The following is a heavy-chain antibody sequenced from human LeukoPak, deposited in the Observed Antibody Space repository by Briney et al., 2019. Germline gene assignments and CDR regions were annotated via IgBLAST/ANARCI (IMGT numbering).Heavy chain of an antibody. Sequence: SQTLSLTCAISGDSVSSNSAAWNWIRQSPSRGLEWLGRTYYRSKWYNDYAVSVKSRITINPDTSKNQFSLQLNSVTPEDTAVYYCAGEGYMNGGGSYLFDYWGQGTLVTVSS. D-gene: IGHD1-26*01. V-gene: IGHV6-1*01. J-gene: IGHJ4*02. CDR3: AGEGYMNGGGSYLFDY. CDR1: GDSVSSNSAA. CDR2: TYYRSKWYN.